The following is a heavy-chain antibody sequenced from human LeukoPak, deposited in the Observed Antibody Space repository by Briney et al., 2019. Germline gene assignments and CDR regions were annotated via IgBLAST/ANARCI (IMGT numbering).Heavy chain of an antibody. D-gene: IGHD6-13*01. CDR2: IHYTGTT. CDR1: GGSIRSSTYY. J-gene: IGHJ4*02. Sequence: SETLSLTCTVSGGSIRSSTYYWAWIRQPPGKGLEWIGTIHYTGTTYYNPSLKSRVTIPVDTSKNQFSLKLSSVTAADTAVYYCARRWLSSSPGAVLDYWGQGTLVTVSS. CDR3: ARRWLSSSPGAVLDY. V-gene: IGHV4-39*07.